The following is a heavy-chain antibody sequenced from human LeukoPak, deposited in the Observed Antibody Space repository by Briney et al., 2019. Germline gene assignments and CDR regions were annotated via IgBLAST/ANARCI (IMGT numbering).Heavy chain of an antibody. J-gene: IGHJ3*02. V-gene: IGHV3-74*01. Sequence: PGGSLRLSCAASGFTFRSYWMHWVRQAPGKGLVWVSRIKTDGSSTDYADSVKGRFTISRDNAKKTMYLQMNSLRAEDTAVYYCARGVSGTGPDIWGLGTMVTVSS. CDR2: IKTDGSST. CDR3: ARGVSGTGPDI. D-gene: IGHD5/OR15-5a*01. CDR1: GFTFRSYW.